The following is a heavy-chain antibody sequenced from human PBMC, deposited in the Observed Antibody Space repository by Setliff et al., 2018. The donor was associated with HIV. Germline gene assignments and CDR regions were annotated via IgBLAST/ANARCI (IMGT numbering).Heavy chain of an antibody. CDR1: GYTFTSYY. CDR3: ARARGRLSDFDI. J-gene: IGHJ3*02. CDR2: INPSGGST. D-gene: IGHD3-10*01. V-gene: IGHV1-46*01. Sequence: GASVKVSCKASGYTFTSYYIHWVRQAPGQGLEWMGRINPSGGSTNYAQKFQDRVTMTRDTSTTTVYMDLRSLRSEDTAVYYCARARGRLSDFDIWGQGTMVTVSS.